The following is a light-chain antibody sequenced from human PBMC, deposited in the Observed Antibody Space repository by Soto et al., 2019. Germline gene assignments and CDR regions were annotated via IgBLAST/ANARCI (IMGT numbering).Light chain of an antibody. CDR1: SGSVSTSYY. Sequence: QTVVTQEPSLSVSPGRTVTLTCGLSSGSVSTSYYTSWYQQTPGQAPRTLIYSTNTRSSGVPDRFSGSILGNKAALTITGAHADDESDYYWVLYMGSGISVFGGGTKLTVL. CDR3: VLYMGSGISV. V-gene: IGLV8-61*01. J-gene: IGLJ3*02. CDR2: STN.